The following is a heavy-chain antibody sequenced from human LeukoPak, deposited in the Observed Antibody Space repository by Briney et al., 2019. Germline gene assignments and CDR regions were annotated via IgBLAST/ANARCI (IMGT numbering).Heavy chain of an antibody. D-gene: IGHD3-22*01. V-gene: IGHV1-69*02. J-gene: IGHJ1*01. CDR3: ARGPHYDSSGYYPFQH. CDR1: GGTFSSYT. Sequence: GASAKVSCKASGGTFSSYTISWVRQAPGQGLEWMGRIIPILGIANYAQKFQGRVTITADKPTSTAYMELSSLRSEDTAVYYCARGPHYDSSGYYPFQHWGQGTLVTVSS. CDR2: IIPILGIA.